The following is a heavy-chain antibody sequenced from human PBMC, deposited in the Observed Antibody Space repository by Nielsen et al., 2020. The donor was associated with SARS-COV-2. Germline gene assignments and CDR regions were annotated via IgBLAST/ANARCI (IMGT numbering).Heavy chain of an antibody. V-gene: IGHV2-26*01. Sequence: SGPTLVKPTETLTLTCTVSGFSLSNARMGVSWIRQPPGKALEWLAHIFSNDEKSYSTSLKSRLTISNDTSKRQVVLTMTNMDPVDTATYYCARMASVLRYFDWPPFDPWGQGTLVTVSS. J-gene: IGHJ5*02. CDR1: GFSLSNARMG. CDR3: ARMASVLRYFDWPPFDP. CDR2: IFSNDEK. D-gene: IGHD3-9*01.